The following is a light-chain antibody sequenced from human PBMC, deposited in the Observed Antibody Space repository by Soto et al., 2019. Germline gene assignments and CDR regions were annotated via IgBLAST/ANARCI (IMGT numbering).Light chain of an antibody. Sequence: QSALTQPASVSGSPGQSITISCTRSSTDFENYNLVSWYQHCPDKAPKLIIYEGNKRPSEISDRFSGSESDTTASLTISGLQPEDEADYYCSSYAGSSARVVFGGGTKLTVL. CDR2: EGN. V-gene: IGLV2-23*01. CDR3: SSYAGSSARVV. CDR1: STDFENYNL. J-gene: IGLJ2*01.